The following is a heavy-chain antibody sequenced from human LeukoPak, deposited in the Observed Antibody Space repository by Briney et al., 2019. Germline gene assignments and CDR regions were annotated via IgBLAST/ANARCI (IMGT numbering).Heavy chain of an antibody. D-gene: IGHD2-2*01. V-gene: IGHV5-51*01. CDR1: GYSFTSYW. CDR2: IYPGDSDT. J-gene: IGHJ4*02. Sequence: GESLKISCKGFGYSFTSYWIGWVRQMPGKGLEWMGIIYPGDSDTRYSPSFQGQVTISADKSISTAYLQWSSLKASDTAMYYCAKIDRQYCSRSSCYALDYWGQGTQVTVSS. CDR3: AKIDRQYCSRSSCYALDY.